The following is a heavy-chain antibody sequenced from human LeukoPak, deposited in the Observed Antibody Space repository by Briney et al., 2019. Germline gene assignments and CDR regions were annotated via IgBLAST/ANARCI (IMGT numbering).Heavy chain of an antibody. CDR2: ISYDGSNE. J-gene: IGHJ4*02. CDR3: AKGLTGTIDY. Sequence: GGSLRLSCAASGFSFSSYGMYWVRQAPGKGLEWVAVISYDGSNEYYADSVKGRFTISRDNSKNTLYLQMNSLRSEDTALYYCAKGLTGTIDYWGQGTLVTVS. D-gene: IGHD1-20*01. CDR1: GFSFSSYG. V-gene: IGHV3-30*18.